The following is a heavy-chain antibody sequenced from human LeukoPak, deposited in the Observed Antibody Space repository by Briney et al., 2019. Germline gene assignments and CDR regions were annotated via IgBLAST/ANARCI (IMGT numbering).Heavy chain of an antibody. J-gene: IGHJ6*03. CDR3: ARTHYDILTGYPYYYYYYMDV. Sequence: GASVKVSCKASGGTFSSYAISWVRQAPGQGLEWMGGIIPIFGTANYAQKFQGRVTITADKSTSTAYMELSSLRSEDTAVYYCARTHYDILTGYPYYYYYYMDVWGKGTTVTVSS. V-gene: IGHV1-69*06. D-gene: IGHD3-9*01. CDR2: IIPIFGTA. CDR1: GGTFSSYA.